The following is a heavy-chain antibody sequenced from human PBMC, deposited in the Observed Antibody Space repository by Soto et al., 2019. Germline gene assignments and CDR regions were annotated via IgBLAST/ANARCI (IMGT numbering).Heavy chain of an antibody. Sequence: EVQLVESGGGLVKPGGSLRLSCAASGFTFSSYSMNWVRQAPGKGLEWVSSISSSSSYIYYADSVKGRFTISRDNAKNSLYLQMSSLRAEDTAVYYCARDTDCSGGSCYSDYYYYMDVWGKGTTVTVSS. D-gene: IGHD2-15*01. V-gene: IGHV3-21*01. CDR2: ISSSSSYI. CDR3: ARDTDCSGGSCYSDYYYYMDV. CDR1: GFTFSSYS. J-gene: IGHJ6*03.